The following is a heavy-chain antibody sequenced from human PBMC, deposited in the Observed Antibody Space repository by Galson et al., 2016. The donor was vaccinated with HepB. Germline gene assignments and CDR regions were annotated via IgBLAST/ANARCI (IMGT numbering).Heavy chain of an antibody. Sequence: SLRLSCAASGFTFSSYGMHWVRQAPGKGLEWVSTISASGGGTHFADSVKGRFTISRDNFKNTVYLQMNSLRAEDTAVYYCAKASLFGVVIHCNWFDSWGQGVLVTVSS. CDR3: AKASLFGVVIHCNWFDS. D-gene: IGHD3-3*01. J-gene: IGHJ5*01. CDR1: GFTFSSYG. CDR2: ISASGGGT. V-gene: IGHV3-23*01.